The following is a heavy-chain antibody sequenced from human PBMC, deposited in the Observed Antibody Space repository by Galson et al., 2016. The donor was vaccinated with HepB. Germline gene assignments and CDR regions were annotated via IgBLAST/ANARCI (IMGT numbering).Heavy chain of an antibody. Sequence: SVKVSCKASGYTFTRHYMHWVRQAPGHGLEWMGRINPLFGGTDYAQKFQGRLTMSRDTSTSTVQMQLTSLTSEDTAVHYWARGIPLAGKWLGWFDPWGQGTLVTVSS. CDR1: GYTFTRHY. D-gene: IGHD5-12*01. CDR3: ARGIPLAGKWLGWFDP. CDR2: INPLFGGT. V-gene: IGHV1-46*01. J-gene: IGHJ5*02.